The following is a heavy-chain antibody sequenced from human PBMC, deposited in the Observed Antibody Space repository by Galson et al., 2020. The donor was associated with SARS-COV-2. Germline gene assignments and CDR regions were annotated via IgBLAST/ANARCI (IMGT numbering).Heavy chain of an antibody. CDR2: IYYSGSI. CDR3: ARIKVASVSDYFDYGIDV. Sequence: SETLSLTCTVSGCSITSGGYYWSWIRQHPGKGLEWIWHIYYSGSIYYNPSLKSRVTISVDTSKNQLSLKLSSVTAADTAVYYCARIKVASVSDYFDYGIDVWGQGTTVTVSS. V-gene: IGHV4-31*03. D-gene: IGHD4-17*01. CDR1: GCSITSGGYY. J-gene: IGHJ6*02.